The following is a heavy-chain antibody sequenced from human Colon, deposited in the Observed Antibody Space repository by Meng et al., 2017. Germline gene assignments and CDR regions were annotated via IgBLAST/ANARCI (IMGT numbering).Heavy chain of an antibody. Sequence: QWQLQESGPGLGRPSETLSLTCTVSGGSVSSGTYYGSWIRQPPGKGLEWIGCIYYSGTTNYNPSLKSRVTISVDTSKNQFSLKLSSVTPADTAVYFCARDRVPGKYWGQGTLVTVSS. CDR3: ARDRVPGKY. J-gene: IGHJ4*02. D-gene: IGHD1-14*01. CDR2: IYYSGTT. CDR1: GGSVSSGTYY. V-gene: IGHV4-61*01.